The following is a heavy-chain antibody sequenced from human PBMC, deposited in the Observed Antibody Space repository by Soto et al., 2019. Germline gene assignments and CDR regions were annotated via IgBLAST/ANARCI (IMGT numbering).Heavy chain of an antibody. V-gene: IGHV3-30-3*01. CDR3: ARAPRGQWELPYYYYGMDV. D-gene: IGHD1-26*01. CDR2: ISYDGSNK. CDR1: GFTFSSYA. J-gene: IGHJ6*02. Sequence: QVQLVESGGGVVQPGRSLRLSCAASGFTFSSYAMHWVRQAPGKGLEWVAVISYDGSNKYYADSVKGRFTISRDNSKNTLYLQMNSLRAEGTAVYYWARAPRGQWELPYYYYGMDVWGQGTTVTVSS.